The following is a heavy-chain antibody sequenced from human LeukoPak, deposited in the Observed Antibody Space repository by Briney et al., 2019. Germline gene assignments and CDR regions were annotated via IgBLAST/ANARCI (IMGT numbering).Heavy chain of an antibody. V-gene: IGHV1-2*02. CDR3: ARDRGSHIVVVTAILGY. CDR1: GYTFTGYY. J-gene: IGHJ4*02. Sequence: ASVTVSCKASGYTFTGYYMHWVRQAPGQGLEWMGWINPNSGGTNYAQKFQGRVTMTRDTSISTAYMELSRLRSDDTAVYYCARDRGSHIVVVTAILGYWGQGTLVTVSS. D-gene: IGHD2-21*02. CDR2: INPNSGGT.